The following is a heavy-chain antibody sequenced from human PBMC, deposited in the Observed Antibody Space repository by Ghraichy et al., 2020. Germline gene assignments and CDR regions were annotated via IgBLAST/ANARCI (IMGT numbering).Heavy chain of an antibody. CDR2: ISSSSSTI. Sequence: VKVSYAASGFTFSSYSMNWVRQAPGTGLEWVSYISSSSSTIYYADSVKGRFTISRDNAKNSLYLQMNSLRDEDTAVYYCARDKAYGDTFDYWGQGTLVTVSS. J-gene: IGHJ4*02. V-gene: IGHV3-48*02. D-gene: IGHD4-17*01. CDR1: GFTFSSYS. CDR3: ARDKAYGDTFDY.